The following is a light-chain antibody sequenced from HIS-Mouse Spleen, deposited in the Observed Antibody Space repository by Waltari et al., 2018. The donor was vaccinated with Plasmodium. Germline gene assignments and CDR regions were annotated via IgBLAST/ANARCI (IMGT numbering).Light chain of an antibody. CDR1: ALPTQY. Sequence: SYELTQPPSVSVSPGPTARITCSGAALPTQYAYWYQQKSVQAPVLGIYDDSKRPSGSPERCSGYRSGTMATLTISGAQVEDEADYYCYSTDSSGNHRVFGGGTKLTVL. CDR3: YSTDSSGNHRV. J-gene: IGLJ3*02. CDR2: DDS. V-gene: IGLV3-10*01.